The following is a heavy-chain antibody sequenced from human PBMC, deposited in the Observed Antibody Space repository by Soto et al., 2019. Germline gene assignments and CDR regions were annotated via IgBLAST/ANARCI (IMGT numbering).Heavy chain of an antibody. CDR2: IIPVFGTA. V-gene: IGHV1-69*01. D-gene: IGHD3-22*01. J-gene: IGHJ3*01. CDR1: GGTFSSYA. Sequence: QVQLVQSGAEVKKPGSSVKVSCKASGGTFSSYAISWVRQARGQGLEWLGGIIPVFGTANYAQKFQGRVTITADESTSTAYMELSSLRSEDTAVYYCARVAPHYYDSSGYYPGWGQGTMLTVSS. CDR3: ARVAPHYYDSSGYYPG.